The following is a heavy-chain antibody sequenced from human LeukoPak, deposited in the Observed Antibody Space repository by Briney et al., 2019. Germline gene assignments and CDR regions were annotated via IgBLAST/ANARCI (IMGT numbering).Heavy chain of an antibody. J-gene: IGHJ4*02. D-gene: IGHD1-1*01. CDR3: ARGAVNWNYYDY. CDR1: GHTFTSYG. V-gene: IGHV1-18*01. CDR2: ISAYNGNT. Sequence: ASVKVSCKASGHTFTSYGISWVRQAPGQGLEWMGWISAYNGNTNYAQKLQGRVTMTTDTSTSTAYMELRSLGSDDTAVYYCARGAVNWNYYDYWGQGTLVTVSS.